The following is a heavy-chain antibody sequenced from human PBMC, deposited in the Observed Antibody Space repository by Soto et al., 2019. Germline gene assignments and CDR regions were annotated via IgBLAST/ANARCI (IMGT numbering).Heavy chain of an antibody. D-gene: IGHD1-26*01. V-gene: IGHV1-69*06. Sequence: SVKVSWKASGGTFSNYAISWVRQAPGQGLEWMGGIIPIFGTPNYAQKFQGRVTITADKSTSTAYMEVRNLRSDDTAVYYCARGWETVGSTTPFAYWGQGTLVTVSS. CDR1: GGTFSNYA. CDR3: ARGWETVGSTTPFAY. CDR2: IIPIFGTP. J-gene: IGHJ4*02.